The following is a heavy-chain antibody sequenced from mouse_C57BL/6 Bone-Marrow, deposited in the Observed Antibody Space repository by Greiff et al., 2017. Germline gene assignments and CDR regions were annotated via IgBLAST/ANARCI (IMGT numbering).Heavy chain of an antibody. J-gene: IGHJ1*03. Sequence: EVQLQQSGPELVKPGASVKISCKASGYSFTGYYMNWVKQSPEKSLEWIGEINPSTGGTTYNQKFKAKATLTVDKSSSTAYMQLKSLTSEDSAVYYGARCYDYDVGWYFDVWGTGTTVTVSS. V-gene: IGHV1-42*01. D-gene: IGHD2-4*01. CDR3: ARCYDYDVGWYFDV. CDR1: GYSFTGYY. CDR2: INPSTGGT.